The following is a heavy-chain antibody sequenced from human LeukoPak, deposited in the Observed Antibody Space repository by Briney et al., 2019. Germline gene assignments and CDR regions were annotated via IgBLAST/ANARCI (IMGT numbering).Heavy chain of an antibody. CDR1: GYTFTNYG. V-gene: IGHV1-18*01. CDR2: ISAHNGNT. D-gene: IGHD3-22*01. Sequence: ASVKVSCKASGYTFTNYGTSWVRQAPGQGLEWMGWISAHNGNTNYAQKLQGRVTMTTDTSTSTAYMELRSLRSDDTAVYYCARDRGITMIVVGLFDYWGQGTLVTVSS. J-gene: IGHJ4*02. CDR3: ARDRGITMIVVGLFDY.